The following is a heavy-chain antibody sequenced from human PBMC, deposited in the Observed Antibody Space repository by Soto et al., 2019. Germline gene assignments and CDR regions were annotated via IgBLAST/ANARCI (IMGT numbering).Heavy chain of an antibody. CDR1: EYTFTSYA. CDR2: INAGNGNT. CDR3: ARDRGSYNYYYYYGMDV. J-gene: IGHJ6*02. Sequence: ASVKVSCKASEYTFTSYAMHWVRQAPGQRLEWMGWINAGNGNTKYSQKFQGRVTITRDTSASTAYMELSSLRSEDTAVYYCARDRGSYNYYYYYGMDVWGQGTTVTVSS. V-gene: IGHV1-3*01. D-gene: IGHD1-26*01.